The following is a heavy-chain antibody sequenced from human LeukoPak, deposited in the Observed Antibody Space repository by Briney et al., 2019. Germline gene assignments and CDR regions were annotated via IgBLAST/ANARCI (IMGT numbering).Heavy chain of an antibody. D-gene: IGHD6-13*01. J-gene: IGHJ5*02. CDR1: GGSISSSSYY. CDR3: ARGQQWFDP. Sequence: SETLSLTCTVSGGSISSSSYYWGWIQQPPGKGLEWIGYISSSGSTKYNPSLKSRLTISVDTSKNQFSLKLTSVTAADTAVYYCARGQQWFDPWGQGTLVTVSS. CDR2: ISSSGST. V-gene: IGHV4-61*05.